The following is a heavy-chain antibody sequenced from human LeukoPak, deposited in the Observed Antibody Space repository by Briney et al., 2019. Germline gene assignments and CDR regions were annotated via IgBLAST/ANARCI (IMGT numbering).Heavy chain of an antibody. Sequence: GGSLRLSCSASGFTFITHVMHWVRQAPGKGLEGVVFIWADGSHKYYAHSVKGRFTTSTDNSKSTLYLQMNSLRVEDTSVYFCARDPPDSGWAFWYWGQGTLVTVSS. CDR2: IWADGSHK. V-gene: IGHV3-33*01. J-gene: IGHJ4*02. CDR3: ARDPPDSGWAFWY. CDR1: GFTFITHV. D-gene: IGHD6-19*01.